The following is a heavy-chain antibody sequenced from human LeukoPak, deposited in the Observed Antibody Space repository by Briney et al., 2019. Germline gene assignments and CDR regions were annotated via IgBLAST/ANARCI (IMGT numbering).Heavy chain of an antibody. CDR1: GLTVSSND. D-gene: IGHD1-1*01. CDR3: TTPGPPDPS. V-gene: IGHV3-53*01. J-gene: IGHJ3*01. CDR2: IYSGGNA. Sequence: GGSLTLSCAASGLTVSSNDMMGVGQAPGRGVDGVSCIYSGGNAYYADSVKGRFTISMDNSKNTLYLQMNSLTGADMAMYSCTTPGPPDPSWGQGTMVTVSS.